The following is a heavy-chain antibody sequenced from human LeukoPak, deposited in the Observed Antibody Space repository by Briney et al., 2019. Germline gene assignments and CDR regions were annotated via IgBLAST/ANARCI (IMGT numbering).Heavy chain of an antibody. V-gene: IGHV4-34*01. CDR3: ASASSRRGWFDP. Sequence: SETLSLTCAVYGGSFSGYYWSWIRQPPGKGLEWSGEINHSGSTNYNPSLKNRVTISVATSKNQFSLKLSSVTAADTAVYYCASASSRRGWFDPWGQGTLVTVSS. D-gene: IGHD6-13*01. J-gene: IGHJ5*02. CDR2: INHSGST. CDR1: GGSFSGYY.